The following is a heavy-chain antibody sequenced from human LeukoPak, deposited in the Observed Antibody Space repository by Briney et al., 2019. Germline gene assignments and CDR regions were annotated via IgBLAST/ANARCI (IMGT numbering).Heavy chain of an antibody. J-gene: IGHJ3*02. CDR1: GFTFSSYS. D-gene: IGHD3-10*01. CDR2: TKQDGSEK. Sequence: GGSLRLSXAASGFTFSSYSMNWVRQAPGKGLEWVTNTKQDGSEKYYVDSVKGRFTISRDNAKNSLYLQMNSLRAEDTAVYYCARDHARQPLLWFGELLNAFDIWGQGTMVTVSS. V-gene: IGHV3-7*01. CDR3: ARDHARQPLLWFGELLNAFDI.